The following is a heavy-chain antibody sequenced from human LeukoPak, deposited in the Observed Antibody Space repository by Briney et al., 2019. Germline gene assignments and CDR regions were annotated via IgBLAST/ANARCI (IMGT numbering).Heavy chain of an antibody. Sequence: SETPSLTCTVSGDSISSSSYYWGWIRQPPGKGLEWIGSIYDSGSTYYNPSLKSRVTISVYASKNQFSLKLSSADDADTAVYYCARHRVLEAEFDYWGQGTLVTVSS. CDR2: IYDSGST. D-gene: IGHD1-1*01. CDR1: GDSISSSSYY. CDR3: ARHRVLEAEFDY. V-gene: IGHV4-39*01. J-gene: IGHJ4*02.